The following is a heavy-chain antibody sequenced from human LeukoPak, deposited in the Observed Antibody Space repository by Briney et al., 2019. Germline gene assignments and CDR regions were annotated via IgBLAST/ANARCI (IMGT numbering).Heavy chain of an antibody. V-gene: IGHV1-24*01. D-gene: IGHD3-16*02. CDR2: FHPEDGET. CDR3: ATDPRGTYRYTAFDY. CDR1: GYTLTDLS. J-gene: IGHJ4*02. Sequence: ASVKVSCKVSGYTLTDLSMHWVRQAPGKGLEWMGGFHPEDGETIYAQKFQGRVTMTEDTSTDTAYMELSSLRSEDTAVYYCATDPRGTYRYTAFDYWGQGTLVTVSS.